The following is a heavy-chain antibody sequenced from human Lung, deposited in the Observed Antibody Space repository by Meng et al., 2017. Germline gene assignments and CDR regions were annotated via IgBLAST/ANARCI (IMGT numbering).Heavy chain of an antibody. CDR3: TNDRLNH. D-gene: IGHD1-1*01. CDR1: GFTFTDHW. Sequence: VTFVGAGCGFVSPGGSLSLFCAAFGFTFTDHWMHWVRQGPGKGLVWVSRINRDGTKPTYADSVKGRFTISRGNAKITLYLQMNNLRAEDTAFYYCTNDRLNHWGQGALVTVSS. J-gene: IGHJ1*01. CDR2: INRDGTKP. V-gene: IGHV3-74*01.